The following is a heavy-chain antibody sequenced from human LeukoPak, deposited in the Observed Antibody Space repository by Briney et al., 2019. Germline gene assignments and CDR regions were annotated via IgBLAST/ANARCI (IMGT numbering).Heavy chain of an antibody. V-gene: IGHV1-2*02. CDR3: AAGVVATFDAFDI. Sequence: ASVKVSCKASGYTFTGYYMHWVRQAPGQGLEWMGWINPNSGGTNYAQKFQGRVTMTRDTSISTAYMELSRLRSDDTAVYYRAAGVVATFDAFDIWGQGTMVTVSS. J-gene: IGHJ3*02. CDR2: INPNSGGT. D-gene: IGHD5-12*01. CDR1: GYTFTGYY.